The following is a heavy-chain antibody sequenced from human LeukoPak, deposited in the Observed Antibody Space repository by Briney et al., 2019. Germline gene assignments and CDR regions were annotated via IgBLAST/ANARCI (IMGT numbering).Heavy chain of an antibody. CDR3: ARGFHYDFWSGSYYFDY. D-gene: IGHD3-3*01. CDR1: GFTFSDHY. CDR2: ITNKPKSYNT. V-gene: IGHV3-72*01. J-gene: IGHJ4*02. Sequence: PGGSLRLSCAASGFTFSDHYMDWVRQAPGKGLEWVGRITNKPKSYNTEYAASVKGRFTISRDDSKSSLYLQMNSLKTEDTAVYYCARGFHYDFWSGSYYFDYWGQGTLVTVSS.